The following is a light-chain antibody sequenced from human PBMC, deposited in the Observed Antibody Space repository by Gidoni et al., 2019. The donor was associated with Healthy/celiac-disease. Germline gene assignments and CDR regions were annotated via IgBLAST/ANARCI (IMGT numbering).Light chain of an antibody. CDR3: QQYDNLPLT. V-gene: IGKV1-33*01. CDR2: DAS. J-gene: IGKJ4*01. CDR1: QDISKY. Sequence: IHKPPSPSSLSASVGDRVTITCQASQDISKYLNWYQQKPGKAPKLLIYDASNLETGVPSRFSGSGSGTDFTFTISSLQPEDIATYYCQQYDNLPLTFGGGTKVEIK.